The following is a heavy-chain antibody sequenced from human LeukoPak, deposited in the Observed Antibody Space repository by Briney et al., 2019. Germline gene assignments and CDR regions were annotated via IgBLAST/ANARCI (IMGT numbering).Heavy chain of an antibody. D-gene: IGHD3-10*01. Sequence: GGSLRLSCAASGFTFSSYGMHWVRQAPGKGLEWVAVISYDGSNKCYADSVKGRFTISRDNSKNTLYLQMNSLRAEDTAVYYCAKYRLSFTMVRGSIDYWGQGTLVTVSS. CDR1: GFTFSSYG. CDR2: ISYDGSNK. J-gene: IGHJ4*02. V-gene: IGHV3-30*18. CDR3: AKYRLSFTMVRGSIDY.